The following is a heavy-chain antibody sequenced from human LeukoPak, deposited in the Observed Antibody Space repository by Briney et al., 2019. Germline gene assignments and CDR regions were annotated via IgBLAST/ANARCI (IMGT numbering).Heavy chain of an antibody. J-gene: IGHJ4*02. V-gene: IGHV3-64*01. D-gene: IGHD3-3*01. CDR3: ARELAGYDFWSGYYKHEGFDY. CDR1: GFTFSDYA. CDR2: ISSNGGST. Sequence: GGSLRLSCAASGFTFSDYAMHWVRQAPGKGLEYVSAISSNGGSTYYANSVKVRFTISRDNSKNTLYLQMGSLRAEDMAVYYCARELAGYDFWSGYYKHEGFDYWGQGTLVTVSS.